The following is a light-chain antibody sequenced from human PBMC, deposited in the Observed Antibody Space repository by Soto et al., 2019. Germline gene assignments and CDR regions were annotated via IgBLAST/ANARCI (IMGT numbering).Light chain of an antibody. CDR2: DAS. V-gene: IGKV3-11*01. CDR1: QSVGSY. CDR3: QQRSNWPPD. J-gene: IGKJ4*01. Sequence: DIVLTQSPATLSLSPGERAALSCRASQSVGSYLAWYQQKPGQAPRLVIYDASARATGIPARFSGSGSGNDFTLTISSLEPEDFAVYYCQQRSNWPPDFGGGTKVEIK.